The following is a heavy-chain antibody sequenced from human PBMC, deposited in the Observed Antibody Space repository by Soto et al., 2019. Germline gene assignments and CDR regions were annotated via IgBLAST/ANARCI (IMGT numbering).Heavy chain of an antibody. V-gene: IGHV4-59*01. CDR2: IYYSGST. CDR1: GGSISSYY. Sequence: SETLSLTCTVSGGSISSYYWSWIRQPPGKGLEWIGNIYYSGSTNYNPSLKSRVTISVDTPKNQFSLKLSSVTAADTAVYYCARSNGDSSGYYFDYWGQGTLVTVSS. J-gene: IGHJ4*02. D-gene: IGHD3-22*01. CDR3: ARSNGDSSGYYFDY.